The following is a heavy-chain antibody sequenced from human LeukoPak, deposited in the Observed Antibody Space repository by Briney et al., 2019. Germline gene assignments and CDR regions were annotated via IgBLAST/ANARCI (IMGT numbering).Heavy chain of an antibody. V-gene: IGHV4-59*12. D-gene: IGHD3-22*01. CDR2: IYYTGTT. CDR3: ARDLNRYYDSRGYLQGDY. J-gene: IGHJ4*02. Sequence: SETLSLTCSVSGGSISIYYWTWIRQIPGKGLEWIGYIYYTGTTNYNPLFESRVTISVDTSKNQFSLKLSSVTAADTAVYYCARDLNRYYDSRGYLQGDYWGQGTLVTVSS. CDR1: GGSISIYY.